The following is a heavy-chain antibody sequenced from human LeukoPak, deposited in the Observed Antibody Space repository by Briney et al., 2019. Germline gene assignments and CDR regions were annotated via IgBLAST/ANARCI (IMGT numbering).Heavy chain of an antibody. J-gene: IGHJ4*02. Sequence: GGSLRLSCAASGFTFSSYWMHWVRQAPGKGLVRVSRINSDGSSTSYADSVKGRFTISRDNAKNTLYLQMNSLRAEDTAVYYCARGGGVIIRGFDYWGQGTLVTVSS. D-gene: IGHD3-10*01. CDR2: INSDGSST. CDR3: ARGGGVIIRGFDY. V-gene: IGHV3-74*01. CDR1: GFTFSSYW.